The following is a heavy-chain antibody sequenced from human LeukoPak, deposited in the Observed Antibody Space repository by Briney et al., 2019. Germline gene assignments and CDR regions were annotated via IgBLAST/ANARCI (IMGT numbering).Heavy chain of an antibody. CDR1: GGSFSGYY. CDR2: INHSGST. CDR3: ARDPSLSYTGLGGMDV. V-gene: IGHV4-34*01. D-gene: IGHD3-16*02. J-gene: IGHJ6*02. Sequence: SETLSLTCAVYGGSFSGYYWSWIRQPPGKGLEWIGEINHSGSTNYNPSLKSRVTISVDTSKNQFSLKLSSVTAADTAVYYCARDPSLSYTGLGGMDVWGQGTTVTVSS.